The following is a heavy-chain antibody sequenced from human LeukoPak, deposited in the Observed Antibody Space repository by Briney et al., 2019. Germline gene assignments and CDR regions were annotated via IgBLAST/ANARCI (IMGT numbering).Heavy chain of an antibody. CDR2: IYYSGST. CDR1: GGSISSSSYY. V-gene: IGHV4-39*01. J-gene: IGHJ4*02. D-gene: IGHD3-16*02. CDR3: ARHYKYYDYVWGSYRTTRFDY. Sequence: PSETLSLTCTVSGGSISSSSYYWGWIRQPPGKGLEWIGSIYYSGSTYYNPSLKSRVTISVDTPKNQFSLKLSSVTAADTAVYYCARHYKYYDYVWGSYRTTRFDYWGQGTLVTVSS.